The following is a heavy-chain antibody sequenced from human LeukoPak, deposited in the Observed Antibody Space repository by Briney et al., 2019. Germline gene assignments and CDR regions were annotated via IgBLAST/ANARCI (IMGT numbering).Heavy chain of an antibody. CDR3: AKDHWPLDYNWFDP. D-gene: IGHD1-1*01. CDR2: ISGSGGST. CDR1: GFTFGDYG. V-gene: IGHV3-23*01. Sequence: GGSLRLSCAASGFTFGDYGMSWVRQAPGKGLEWVSAISGSGGSTYYADSVKGRFTISRDNSKNTLYLQMNSLRAENTAVYYCAKDHWPLDYNWFDPWGQGTLVTVSS. J-gene: IGHJ5*02.